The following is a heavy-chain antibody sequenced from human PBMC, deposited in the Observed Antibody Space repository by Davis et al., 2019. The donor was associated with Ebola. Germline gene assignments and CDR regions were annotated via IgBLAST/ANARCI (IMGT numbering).Heavy chain of an antibody. J-gene: IGHJ4*02. D-gene: IGHD3-10*01. V-gene: IGHV1-18*01. Sequence: ASVKVSCKASGYTFTSYGISWVRQAPGQGLEWMGWISAYNGNTNYAQKLQGRVTMTEDASTDTAYMELSSLRSEDTAMYYCVTDMWFGESLSWGHFDFWGQGTLLTVSS. CDR1: GYTFTSYG. CDR2: ISAYNGNT. CDR3: VTDMWFGESLSWGHFDF.